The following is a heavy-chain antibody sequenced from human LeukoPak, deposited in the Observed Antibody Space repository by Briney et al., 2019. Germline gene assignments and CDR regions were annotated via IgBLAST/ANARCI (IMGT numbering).Heavy chain of an antibody. Sequence: SETLSLTCTVSGGSISSFYWSWIRQPPGKGLEWIGYIYYSGSTNYNPSLKSRVTISVDTSENQFSLNLASVTAADTAVYYCARHGVYGDRADYWGQGTLVTVSS. D-gene: IGHD4-17*01. J-gene: IGHJ4*02. CDR2: IYYSGST. V-gene: IGHV4-59*08. CDR3: ARHGVYGDRADY. CDR1: GGSISSFY.